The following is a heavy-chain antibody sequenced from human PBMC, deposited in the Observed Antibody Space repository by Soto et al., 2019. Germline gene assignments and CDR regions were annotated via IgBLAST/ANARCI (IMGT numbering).Heavy chain of an antibody. V-gene: IGHV4-4*02. CDR2: IYHSGST. Sequence: PXETLSLTSSDFGSPTGSTSWSSWIRQPPVKGLEWIGEIYHSGSTNYNPSLKSRVTISVDKSKNQFSLKLSSVTAADTAVYYCANLVVVPAAKAGWFDHWGQGTLVTVSS. CDR3: ANLVVVPAAKAGWFDH. D-gene: IGHD2-2*01. CDR1: GSPTGSTSW. J-gene: IGHJ5*02.